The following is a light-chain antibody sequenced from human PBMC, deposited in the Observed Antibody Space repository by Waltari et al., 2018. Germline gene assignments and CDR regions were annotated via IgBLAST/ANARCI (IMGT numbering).Light chain of an antibody. V-gene: IGLV2-14*03. CDR2: DVS. Sequence: QSALTQPAAVSGSPGQPITISCSGTSRDVGTYNYVTWYQQQPVQAPRLMIYDVSHRPSGVANRFSGSKSGNTASLTISGLQAEDEAEYHCSSYTSSNTLIFGGGTKLTVL. CDR1: SRDVGTYNY. CDR3: SSYTSSNTLI. J-gene: IGLJ2*01.